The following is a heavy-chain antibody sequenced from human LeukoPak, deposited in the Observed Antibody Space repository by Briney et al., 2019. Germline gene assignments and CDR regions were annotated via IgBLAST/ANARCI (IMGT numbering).Heavy chain of an antibody. Sequence: PGGSLRLSCSASGFTFSSYWMHWVRQAPEKGLVWVSRIKADDYSTDYADSVKGRFTISRDNARNTLYLQMNSLTAEDTAVYYCTTIRPDYWGRGTLVTVSS. V-gene: IGHV3-74*01. CDR3: TTIRPDY. J-gene: IGHJ4*02. CDR2: IKADDYST. D-gene: IGHD5-12*01. CDR1: GFTFSSYW.